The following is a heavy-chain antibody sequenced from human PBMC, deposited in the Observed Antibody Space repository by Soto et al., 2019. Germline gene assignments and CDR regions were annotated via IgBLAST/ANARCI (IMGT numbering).Heavy chain of an antibody. D-gene: IGHD2-2*01. V-gene: IGHV3-33*08. CDR2: IWYDGSNK. Sequence: VGSLRLSCAASGFTFSSYGMHWVRQAPGKGLEWVAVIWYDGSNKYYADSVKGRFTISRDNSKNTLYLQMNSLRAEDTAVYYCARVGHCSSTSCSGAFDIWGQGTMVTVSS. CDR3: ARVGHCSSTSCSGAFDI. J-gene: IGHJ3*02. CDR1: GFTFSSYG.